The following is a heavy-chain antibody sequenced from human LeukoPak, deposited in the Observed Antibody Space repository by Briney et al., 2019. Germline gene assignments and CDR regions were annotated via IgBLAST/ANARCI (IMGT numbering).Heavy chain of an antibody. CDR2: IIPIFGTA. CDR1: GGTFSSYA. CDR3: ARDDRVPGGYYYYMDV. D-gene: IGHD3-16*01. Sequence: GASVKVSCKASGGTFSSYAISWVRQAPGQGLGWMGGIIPIFGTANYAQKFQGRVTITADESTSTAYMELSSLRSEDTAVYYCARDDRVPGGYYYYMDVWGKGTTVTVSS. V-gene: IGHV1-69*13. J-gene: IGHJ6*03.